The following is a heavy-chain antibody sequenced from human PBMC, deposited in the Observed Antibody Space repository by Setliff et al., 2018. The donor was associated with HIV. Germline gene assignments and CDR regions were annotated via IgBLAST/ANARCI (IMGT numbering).Heavy chain of an antibody. V-gene: IGHV4-59*08. Sequence: PSETLSLTCTVSGGSINSYYWSWIRQPPGKGLEWIGYVFYSGTTSYNPSLKSRVTISVDTSKNQFSLKLSSVTAADTAVYYCARHRRDYWGQGTLVTVSS. CDR1: GGSINSYY. CDR3: ARHRRDY. J-gene: IGHJ4*02. CDR2: VFYSGTT.